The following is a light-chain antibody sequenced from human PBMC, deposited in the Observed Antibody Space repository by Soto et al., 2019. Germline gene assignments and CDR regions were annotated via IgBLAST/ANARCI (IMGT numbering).Light chain of an antibody. CDR2: GAS. J-gene: IGKJ1*01. CDR1: QSVSSN. V-gene: IGKV3-15*01. CDR3: QQYNDWPPWT. Sequence: ILMTQSPATVSVSPGERATLSCRASQSVSSNVAWYQQKPGQAPRLLIYGASNRATGIPARFSGSGSGTDFSLTITSLQSEDFAVYYCQQYNDWPPWTFGQGTKVDIK.